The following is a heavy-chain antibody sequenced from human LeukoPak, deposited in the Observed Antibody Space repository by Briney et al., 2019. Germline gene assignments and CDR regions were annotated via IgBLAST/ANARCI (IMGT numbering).Heavy chain of an antibody. CDR2: IWYDGSNK. Sequence: GRSLRLSCAASGFTFSSYGMHWVRQAPGKGLEWVAVIWYDGSNKYYADSVKGRFTISRDNSKNTLYLQMNSLRAEDTAVCYCARVAKMATTEYYFDYWGQGTLVTVSS. CDR3: ARVAKMATTEYYFDY. J-gene: IGHJ4*02. CDR1: GFTFSSYG. D-gene: IGHD5-24*01. V-gene: IGHV3-33*01.